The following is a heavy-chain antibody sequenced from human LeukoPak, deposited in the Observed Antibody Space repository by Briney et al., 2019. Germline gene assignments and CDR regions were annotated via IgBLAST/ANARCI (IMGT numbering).Heavy chain of an antibody. V-gene: IGHV4-59*01. CDR1: GGSISSYY. D-gene: IGHD3-10*01. CDR2: IYYSGST. J-gene: IGHJ4*02. Sequence: PSETLSLTCTVAGGSISSYYWSWIRQPPGKGLEWIGYIYYSGSTNYNPSLKSRVTISVDTSKNQFSLKLSSVTAADTAVYYCARGSGILWFGESRFDYWGQGTLVTVSS. CDR3: ARGSGILWFGESRFDY.